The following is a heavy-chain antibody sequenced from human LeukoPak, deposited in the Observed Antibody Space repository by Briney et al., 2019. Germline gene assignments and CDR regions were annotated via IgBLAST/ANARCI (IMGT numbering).Heavy chain of an antibody. Sequence: GGSLRLSCAASGFTFSSYSMNWVRQAPGKGLEWVSYISSSSSTIYYADSVKGRFTISRDNAKNSLYLQMNSLRAEDTAVYYCARVSPPPMGGNRDDYWGQGTLVTVSS. CDR1: GFTFSSYS. D-gene: IGHD4-23*01. CDR2: ISSSSSTI. V-gene: IGHV3-48*04. CDR3: ARVSPPPMGGNRDDY. J-gene: IGHJ4*02.